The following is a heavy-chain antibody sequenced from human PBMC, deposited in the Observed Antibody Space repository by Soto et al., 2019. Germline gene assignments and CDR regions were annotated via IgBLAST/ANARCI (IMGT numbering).Heavy chain of an antibody. D-gene: IGHD3-10*01. V-gene: IGHV3-30*18. CDR3: AKTVGMVRGVIPYFDY. Sequence: QVQLVESGGGVVQPGRSRRLSCAASGFTFSSYGMHWVRQAPGKGLEWVAVISYDGRNKYYADSVKGRFTISRDNSKNTLYLQMNSLRAEDTAVYYCAKTVGMVRGVIPYFDYWGQVTLVTVSS. CDR1: GFTFSSYG. J-gene: IGHJ4*02. CDR2: ISYDGRNK.